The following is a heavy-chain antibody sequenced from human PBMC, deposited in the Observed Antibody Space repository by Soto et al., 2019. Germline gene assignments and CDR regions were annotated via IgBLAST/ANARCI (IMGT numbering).Heavy chain of an antibody. CDR1: GGSISSSSYY. V-gene: IGHV4-39*01. J-gene: IGHJ6*03. CDR2: ICYSGST. D-gene: IGHD3-3*01. Sequence: QLQLQESGPGLVKPSETLSLTCTVSGGSISSSSYYWGWIRQPPGKGLEWIGSICYSGSTYYNPSLKSRVTISVDTSKNQFSLKLSSVTAADTAVYYCARLNVWSGYYRYYYYYYMDVWGKGTTVTVSS. CDR3: ARLNVWSGYYRYYYYYYMDV.